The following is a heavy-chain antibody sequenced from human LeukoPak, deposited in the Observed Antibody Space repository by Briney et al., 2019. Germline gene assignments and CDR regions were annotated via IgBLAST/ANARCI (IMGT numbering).Heavy chain of an antibody. Sequence: PGGSLRLSCAASGFTFDDYTMHWVRQAPGKGLEWVSLISWDGGSTYYADSVKGRFTISRDNSKNSLYLQMNSLRTEDTALYYCAKDYGAYYDFWSGHFDYWGQGTLVTVSS. J-gene: IGHJ4*02. CDR2: ISWDGGST. CDR1: GFTFDDYT. V-gene: IGHV3-43*01. CDR3: AKDYGAYYDFWSGHFDY. D-gene: IGHD3-3*01.